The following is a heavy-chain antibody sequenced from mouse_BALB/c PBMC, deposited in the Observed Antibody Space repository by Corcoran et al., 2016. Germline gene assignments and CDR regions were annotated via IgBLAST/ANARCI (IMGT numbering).Heavy chain of an antibody. D-gene: IGHD2-4*01. CDR2: ISCYNGAT. Sequence: LVKTGASVKISCKASGYSFTGYYMHWVKQSHGKSLEWIGYISCYNGATSYNQKFNGKAIFTVDTSSSTAYMQFNSRTSEDSAVDYCARWGYYHLYHFESWGQGTTVTVSS. CDR3: ARWGYYHLYHFES. CDR1: GYSFTGYY. J-gene: IGHJ2*01. V-gene: IGHV1S34*01.